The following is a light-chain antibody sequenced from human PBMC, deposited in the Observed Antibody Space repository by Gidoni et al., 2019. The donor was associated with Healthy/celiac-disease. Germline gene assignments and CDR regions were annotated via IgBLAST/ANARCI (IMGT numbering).Light chain of an antibody. CDR2: AAS. V-gene: IGKV1-39*01. CDR3: QQGYSNGGST. Sequence: DILMTHSSPSLSASVGDRVTITCRASQSISSYLNWYQQKPGKAPKLLIYAASSLQSGVPSRFSGSGSGTDFTLTISSLQPEDFATYYCQQGYSNGGSTFGQGTKVEIK. CDR1: QSISSY. J-gene: IGKJ1*01.